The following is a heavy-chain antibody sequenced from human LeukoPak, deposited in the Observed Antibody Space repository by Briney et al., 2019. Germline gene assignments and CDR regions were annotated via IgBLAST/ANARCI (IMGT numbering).Heavy chain of an antibody. Sequence: GATMKLSCKVSGYTFTSDYINWVRQAPGPRLEWMGIINPNSGSTDYAQKFRGRVILTRDTSTNTFYMELSSLRSEATAVYYCARSEYYGSGSFDYWGQGTLVTVSS. J-gene: IGHJ4*02. CDR1: GYTFTSDY. V-gene: IGHV1-46*01. CDR3: ARSEYYGSGSFDY. D-gene: IGHD3-10*01. CDR2: INPNSGST.